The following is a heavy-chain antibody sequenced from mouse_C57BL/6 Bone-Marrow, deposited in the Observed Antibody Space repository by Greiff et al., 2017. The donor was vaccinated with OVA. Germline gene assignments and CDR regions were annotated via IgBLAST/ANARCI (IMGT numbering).Heavy chain of an antibody. J-gene: IGHJ3*01. V-gene: IGHV14-1*01. CDR1: GFNIKDYY. CDR3: TTRGGYPFAY. Sequence: VQLQQSGAELVRPGASVKLSCTASGFNIKDYYMHWVKQRPEQGLEWIGRIDPEDGDTEYAPKFQGKATMTADPSSNTAYLQLSSLTSEDTAVYYCTTRGGYPFAYWGQGTLVTVSA. CDR2: IDPEDGDT. D-gene: IGHD2-2*01.